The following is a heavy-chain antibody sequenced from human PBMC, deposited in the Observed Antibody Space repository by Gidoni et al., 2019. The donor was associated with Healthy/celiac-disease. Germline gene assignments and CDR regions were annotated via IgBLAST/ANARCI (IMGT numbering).Heavy chain of an antibody. D-gene: IGHD6-19*01. CDR1: GGTFSSYA. J-gene: IGHJ4*02. CDR2: IIPIFGTA. V-gene: IGHV1-69*01. CDR3: AREVLAVAGRTFFDY. Sequence: QVQLVQSGAEVKKPGSSVTVSCKASGGTFSSYAISWVRQAPGQGLEWMGGIIPIFGTANYAQKFQGRVTITADESTSTAYMELSSLRSEDTAVYYCAREVLAVAGRTFFDYWGQGTLVTVSS.